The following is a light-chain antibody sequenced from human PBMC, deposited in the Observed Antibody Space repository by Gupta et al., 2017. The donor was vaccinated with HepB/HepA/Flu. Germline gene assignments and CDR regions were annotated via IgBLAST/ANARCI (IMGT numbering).Light chain of an antibody. CDR3: QQYNNWPPWT. J-gene: IGKJ1*01. CDR1: QSVSSN. Sequence: DIVMTQSTATLSVSPGERATLSCRASQSVSSNLAWYQQKPGQAPRLLIYGASSRATGIPARFSGSGSETEFTLTISSLQSEDFAVYYCQQYNNWPPWTFGQGTKVEIK. V-gene: IGKV3-15*01. CDR2: GAS.